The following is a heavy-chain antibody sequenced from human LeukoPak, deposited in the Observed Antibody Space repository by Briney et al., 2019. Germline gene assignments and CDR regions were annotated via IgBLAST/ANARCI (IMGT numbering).Heavy chain of an antibody. J-gene: IGHJ4*02. D-gene: IGHD5-18*01. CDR3: AGNVDTAMAAFDY. CDR1: SDSISSYY. Sequence: PSETLSLTCTVSSDSISSYYWSWIRQPPGKGLEWIGYIYYSGTTKYNPSLKSRVTISVDTSKNQFSLKLSSVTAADTAVYYCAGNVDTAMAAFDYWGQGTLVTVSS. CDR2: IYYSGTT. V-gene: IGHV4-59*08.